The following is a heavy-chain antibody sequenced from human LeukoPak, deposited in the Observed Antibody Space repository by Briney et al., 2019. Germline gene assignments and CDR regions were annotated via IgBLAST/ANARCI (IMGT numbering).Heavy chain of an antibody. Sequence: PGGSLRLSCGASGFRFSTYGMHWVRQAPGKGLEWVAFIRFDGSNKYYADSVKGRVTISRDSSKNTLYLQMNSLRAEDTAVYYCASQFTESNGWYFDYWGQGTQVTVSS. CDR2: IRFDGSNK. V-gene: IGHV3-30*02. CDR3: ASQFTESNGWYFDY. D-gene: IGHD6-19*01. J-gene: IGHJ4*02. CDR1: GFRFSTYG.